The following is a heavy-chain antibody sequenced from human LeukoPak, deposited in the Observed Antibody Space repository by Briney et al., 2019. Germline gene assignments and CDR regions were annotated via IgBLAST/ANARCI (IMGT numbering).Heavy chain of an antibody. CDR3: ARLSYDFWSGIPFDY. V-gene: IGHV4-59*01. J-gene: IGHJ4*02. D-gene: IGHD3-3*01. CDR2: IYYSGST. Sequence: SETLSLTCTVSGGSISSYYWSWIRQPPGKGLEWIGYIYYSGSTNYNPSLKSRVTISVDTSKNQFSLKLSSVTAADTAVYYCARLSYDFWSGIPFDYWGQGTLVTVSS. CDR1: GGSISSYY.